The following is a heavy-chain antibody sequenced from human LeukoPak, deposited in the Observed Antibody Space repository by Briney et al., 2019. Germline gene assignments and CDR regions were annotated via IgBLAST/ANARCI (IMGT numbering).Heavy chain of an antibody. Sequence: SQTLSLTCAISGDSVSSNSAAWNWIRQSRSRGLEWLGRTYYRSKWYNDYAVSVKSRITINPDTSKNQFSLQLNSVTPEDTAVYYCAREGALGATPFDYWGQETLVTVSS. CDR1: GDSVSSNSAA. J-gene: IGHJ4*02. V-gene: IGHV6-1*01. CDR2: TYYRSKWYN. CDR3: AREGALGATPFDY. D-gene: IGHD1-26*01.